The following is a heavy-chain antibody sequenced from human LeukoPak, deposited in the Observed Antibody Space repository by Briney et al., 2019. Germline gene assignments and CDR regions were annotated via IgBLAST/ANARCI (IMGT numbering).Heavy chain of an antibody. Sequence: SETLSLTCTVSGYSISSDYYWGWIRQPPGKGLEWIGSIHHSGRTYYNPSLKSRVTISVDTSKNQFSLKLSSVTAADTAVYYCARHRPPTYGTKHRKFDPWGQGTLVTVSS. CDR2: IHHSGRT. CDR3: ARHRPPTYGTKHRKFDP. CDR1: GYSISSDYY. V-gene: IGHV4-38-2*02. J-gene: IGHJ5*02. D-gene: IGHD1-14*01.